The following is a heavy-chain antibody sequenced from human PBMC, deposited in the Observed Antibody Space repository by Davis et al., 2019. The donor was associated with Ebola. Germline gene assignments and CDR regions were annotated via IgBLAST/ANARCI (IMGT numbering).Heavy chain of an antibody. V-gene: IGHV3-11*01. J-gene: IGHJ6*02. CDR2: ISSSGSTI. D-gene: IGHD3-3*01. CDR3: ARDSPPPWDYDFWSGYYTGGMDV. Sequence: PGGSLRLSCAASGFTFSDYYMSWIRQAPGKGLEWVSYISSSGSTIYYADSVKGRFTISRDNAKNSLYLQMNSLRAEDTAVYYCARDSPPPWDYDFWSGYYTGGMDVWGQGTTVTVSS. CDR1: GFTFSDYY.